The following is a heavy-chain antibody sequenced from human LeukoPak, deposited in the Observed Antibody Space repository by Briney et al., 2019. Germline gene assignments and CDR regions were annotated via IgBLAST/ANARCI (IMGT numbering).Heavy chain of an antibody. V-gene: IGHV4-59*01. CDR2: IYYSGST. D-gene: IGHD3-10*01. Sequence: SETLSLPCTVSGGSISSYYWSWLRQPPGKGLEWVGYIYYSGSTNYNPSLKSRVTISVDTSKNQFSLKLSSVTAADTAVYYCARASGGFSAHYYYMDVWGKGTTVTVSS. CDR1: GGSISSYY. CDR3: ARASGGFSAHYYYMDV. J-gene: IGHJ6*03.